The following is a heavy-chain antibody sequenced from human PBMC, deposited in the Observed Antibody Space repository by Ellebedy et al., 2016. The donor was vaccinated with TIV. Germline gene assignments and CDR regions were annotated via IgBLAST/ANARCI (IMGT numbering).Heavy chain of an antibody. D-gene: IGHD3-22*01. CDR1: GFIFDYYT. J-gene: IGHJ3*01. CDR2: ISSDGDTT. CDR3: VKDMGTYDTSLPDAFDF. Sequence: PGGSLRLSCAVSGFIFDYYTMNWVRQTPGKGLEWVSLISSDGDTTYYADSVEGRFTISRDNSNNSLYLQMNSLRPEDTALYYCVKDMGTYDTSLPDAFDFWGLGTMVTVSS. V-gene: IGHV3-43*01.